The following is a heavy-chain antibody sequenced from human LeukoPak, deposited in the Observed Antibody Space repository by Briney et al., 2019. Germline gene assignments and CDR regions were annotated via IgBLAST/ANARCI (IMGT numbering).Heavy chain of an antibody. V-gene: IGHV3-30*03. D-gene: IGHD3-3*01. CDR3: ARETGPRFLEWLSLQGISGFDY. J-gene: IGHJ4*02. CDR1: GFTFSSYS. CDR2: ISYDGSNK. Sequence: PGGSLRLTCAASGFTFSSYSMNWVRQAPGKGLEWVGDISYDGSNKYYADSVKGPITIPRDNSKNTLYLQMNSLRAEDTAVYYCARETGPRFLEWLSLQGISGFDYWGQGTLVTVSS.